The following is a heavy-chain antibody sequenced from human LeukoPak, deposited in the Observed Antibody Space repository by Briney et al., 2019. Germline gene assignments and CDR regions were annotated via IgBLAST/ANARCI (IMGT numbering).Heavy chain of an antibody. CDR3: ARGLNWFDY. CDR1: GFTVSSNY. CDR2: IDSSDTT. Sequence: GGSLRLSCAASGFTVSSNYMTWVRQAPGKGLEWVSVIDSSDTTFYTDSVKGRFTISRDNSKNTLFLQMNSLRAEDTAVYYCARGLNWFDYWGQGTLVTVSS. V-gene: IGHV3-53*01. J-gene: IGHJ5*01.